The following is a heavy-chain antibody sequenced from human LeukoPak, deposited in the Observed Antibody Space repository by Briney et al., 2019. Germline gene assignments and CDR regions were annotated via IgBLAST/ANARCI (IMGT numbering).Heavy chain of an antibody. CDR1: GGTFSSYA. CDR3: ARRSGSYMVDFDY. V-gene: IGHV1-69*01. J-gene: IGHJ4*02. CDR2: IIPIFGTA. D-gene: IGHD1-26*01. Sequence: SVKVSCKASGGTFSSYAISWVRQAPGQGLEWMGGIIPIFGTANYAQKFQGRVTITADESTGTAYMELSSLRSEDTAVYYCARRSGSYMVDFDYWGQGTLVTVSS.